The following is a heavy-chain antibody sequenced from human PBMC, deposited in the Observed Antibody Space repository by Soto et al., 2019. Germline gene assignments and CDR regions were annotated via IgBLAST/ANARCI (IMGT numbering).Heavy chain of an antibody. CDR2: IYYSGST. Sequence: PSETLSLTCTVSGVSISSIKYYWSWIRQPPGKGLEWIGSIYYSGSTYYNPSLKSRVTISVDTSKSQFSLNLRSVTAVDTAVYYCARSPSRQYFDWIPDFDYWGHGALVTVSS. CDR1: GVSISSIKYY. J-gene: IGHJ4*01. D-gene: IGHD3-9*01. CDR3: ARSPSRQYFDWIPDFDY. V-gene: IGHV4-39*01.